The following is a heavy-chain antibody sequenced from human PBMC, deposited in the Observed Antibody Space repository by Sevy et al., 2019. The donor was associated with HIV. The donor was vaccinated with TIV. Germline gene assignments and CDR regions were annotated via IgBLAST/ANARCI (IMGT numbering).Heavy chain of an antibody. V-gene: IGHV1-24*01. CDR3: ATTKDYYEDSGSPFDY. D-gene: IGHD3-22*01. J-gene: IGHJ4*02. CDR1: GYALTKLS. CDR2: FDPEDGET. Sequence: ASVKVSCKVSGYALTKLSMHWVRQAPGKGLEWMGSFDPEDGETIYQQKLKGRVTMNEDKSTDTAYMEPSSLRSEDTAVYYCATTKDYYEDSGSPFDYWGQGTLVTVSS.